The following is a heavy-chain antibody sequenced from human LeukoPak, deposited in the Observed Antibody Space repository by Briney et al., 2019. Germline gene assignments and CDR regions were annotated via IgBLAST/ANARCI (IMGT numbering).Heavy chain of an antibody. CDR3: ARLSYNWNYYYFDY. J-gene: IGHJ4*02. CDR1: GGSISSSSYY. V-gene: IGHV4-39*01. D-gene: IGHD1-7*01. Sequence: SETLSLTCTVSGGSISSSSYYWGWIRQPPGKGLEWIGSIYYSGSTYYNPSLKSRVTISVDTSKNQFSLKLSSVTAADTAAYYCARLSYNWNYYYFDYWGQGTLVTVSS. CDR2: IYYSGST.